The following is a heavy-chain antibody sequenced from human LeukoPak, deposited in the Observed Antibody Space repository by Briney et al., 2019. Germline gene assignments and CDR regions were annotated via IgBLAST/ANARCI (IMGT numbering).Heavy chain of an antibody. Sequence: GGSLRLSCAASGFTFSSYAMTWVRQAPGKGLEWVSTITDSVSGVSTYYADSVKGRFTISRDNSKNTLYLQMNSLRAEDTAVYYCAKYGSSGYYFVVDYWGQGTLVTVSS. CDR3: AKYGSSGYYFVVDY. D-gene: IGHD3-22*01. CDR2: ITDSVSGVST. V-gene: IGHV3-23*01. CDR1: GFTFSSYA. J-gene: IGHJ4*02.